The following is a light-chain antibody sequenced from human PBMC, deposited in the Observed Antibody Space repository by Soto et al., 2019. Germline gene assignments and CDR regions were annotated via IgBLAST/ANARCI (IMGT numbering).Light chain of an antibody. V-gene: IGKV1-5*01. Sequence: NEMPQSHYTMSASVGDTVTVTCRSSQSVSGRLAWYQQKPGEAPKLLIYDASALPRGVPSRFSVSGSGTKFTLTIASLQPDYCATYYCQQYESFSGTCGPGTKVDIK. J-gene: IGKJ1*01. CDR3: QQYESFSGT. CDR2: DAS. CDR1: QSVSGR.